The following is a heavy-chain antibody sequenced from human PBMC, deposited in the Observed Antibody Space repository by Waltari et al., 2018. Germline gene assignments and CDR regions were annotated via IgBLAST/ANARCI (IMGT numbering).Heavy chain of an antibody. CDR2: SHRRGKT. V-gene: IGHV4-4*02. D-gene: IGHD2-15*01. Sequence: WWRWVRGHPGKGRGWIGQSHRRGKTNNSPSLESRGTISIDTANNQFALKVASTTAADTAVYYSARDRGRGLYFDSWGQGILVTVSP. CDR1: W. CDR3: ARDRGRGLYFDS. J-gene: IGHJ4*02.